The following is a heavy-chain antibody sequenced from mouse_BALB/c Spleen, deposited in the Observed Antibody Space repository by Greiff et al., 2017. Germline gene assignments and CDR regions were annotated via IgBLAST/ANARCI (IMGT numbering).Heavy chain of an antibody. Sequence: VQLQQSGAELVRSGASVKLSCTASGFNIKDYYMHWVKQRPEQGLEWIGWIDPENGDTEYAPKFQGKATMTADTSSNTAYLQLSSLTSEDTAVYYCNALYYYGSSPWFAYWGQGTLVTVSA. V-gene: IGHV14-4*02. D-gene: IGHD1-1*01. CDR3: NALYYYGSSPWFAY. J-gene: IGHJ3*01. CDR1: GFNIKDYY. CDR2: IDPENGDT.